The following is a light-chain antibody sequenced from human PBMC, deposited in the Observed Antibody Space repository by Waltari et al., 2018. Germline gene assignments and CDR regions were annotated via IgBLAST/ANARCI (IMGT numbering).Light chain of an antibody. CDR2: DAS. J-gene: IGKJ1*01. Sequence: EIVLTQSPGTLSLSPGERATLSCRASQSVSSTLALYQQKPGQVPRLLIYDASIRATGIPDRFRGSGSGTDFSLTISRLEPGDFAVYYCQKYGTLPATFGQGTTVEIK. CDR1: QSVSST. CDR3: QKYGTLPAT. V-gene: IGKV3-20*01.